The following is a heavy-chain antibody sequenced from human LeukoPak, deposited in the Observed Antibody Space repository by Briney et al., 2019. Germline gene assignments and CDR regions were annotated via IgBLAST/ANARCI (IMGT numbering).Heavy chain of an antibody. J-gene: IGHJ4*02. CDR2: ISSSSSYI. CDR3: ATGPVRYSASWDSQEGDY. Sequence: GGSLRLSCAASGFTFSSYSMNWVRQAPGKGLEWVSSISSSSSYIYYADSVKGRFTISRDNSKNTLYLQMNSLRAEDTAVYYCATGPVRYSASWDSQEGDYWGQGTLVTVSS. CDR1: GFTFSSYS. D-gene: IGHD2-2*01. V-gene: IGHV3-21*04.